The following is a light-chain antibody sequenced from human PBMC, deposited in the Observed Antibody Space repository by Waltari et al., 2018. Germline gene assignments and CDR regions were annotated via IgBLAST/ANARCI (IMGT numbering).Light chain of an antibody. J-gene: IGKJ5*01. V-gene: IGKV3-11*01. CDR1: QSVSSF. CDR2: DAS. Sequence: EIVLTQSRATLSLSPGERATLPCRASQSVSSFLAWYPQKRGQAPRILIYDASTRATGIPARFSGSGSGTDFTLTISSLEPEDFAVYYCQQRKTWPITFGQGTRLEIK. CDR3: QQRKTWPIT.